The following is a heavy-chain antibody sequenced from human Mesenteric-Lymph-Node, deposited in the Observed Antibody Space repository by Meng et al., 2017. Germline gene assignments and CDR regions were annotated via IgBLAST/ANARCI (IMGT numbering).Heavy chain of an antibody. CDR2: IIPIFGTA. CDR1: GGTFSSYA. V-gene: IGHV1-69*06. CDR3: ARDRRAVRIAAAGNDAFDI. J-gene: IGHJ3*02. Sequence: SVKVSCKASGGTFSSYAISWVRQAPGQGLEWMGGIIPIFGTANYAQKFQGRVTITADKSTSTAYMELSSLRSEDTAVYYCARDRRAVRIAAAGNDAFDIWGQGTTVTVSS. D-gene: IGHD6-13*01.